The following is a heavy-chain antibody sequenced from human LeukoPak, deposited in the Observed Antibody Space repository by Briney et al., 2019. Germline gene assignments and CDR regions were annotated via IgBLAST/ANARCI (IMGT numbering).Heavy chain of an antibody. Sequence: SETLSLTCAVYGGSFSGYYWSWIRQPPGEGLEWIGEINHSGSTNYNPSLKSRVTISVDTSKNQFSLKLSSVTAADTAVYYCARRADTPCDYWGQGTLVTVSS. J-gene: IGHJ4*02. CDR3: ARRADTPCDY. D-gene: IGHD2-2*02. CDR1: GGSFSGYY. V-gene: IGHV4-34*01. CDR2: INHSGST.